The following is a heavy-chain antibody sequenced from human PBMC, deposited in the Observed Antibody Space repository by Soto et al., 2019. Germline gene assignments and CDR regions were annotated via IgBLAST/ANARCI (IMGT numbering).Heavy chain of an antibody. V-gene: IGHV3-23*01. J-gene: IGHJ6*02. CDR2: ISGNATST. D-gene: IGHD2-21*01. CDR3: AKKASIIRRYGLDV. CDR1: GFTFSSFA. Sequence: PAGSLRLSCAASGFTFSSFAMNWVRQAPGKGLEWVAVISGNATSTYYADSVKGRFTISRDNSKNTMYLQMNSLRAEDTAVYYCAKKASIIRRYGLDVWGQGTTVTVSS.